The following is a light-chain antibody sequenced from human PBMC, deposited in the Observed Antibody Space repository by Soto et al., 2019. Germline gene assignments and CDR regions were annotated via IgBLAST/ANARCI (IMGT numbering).Light chain of an antibody. CDR3: EVWDDSLNGWV. J-gene: IGLJ3*02. CDR2: NNN. CDR1: SSNIGSHV. Sequence: QSVLTQPPSASGTPGQRVTISCSGSSSNIGSHVVYWYQQLPGTAPKLLIYNNNQRPAGVPDRFSGSKSGTSASLAISGLQSEDEADYYCEVWDDSLNGWVFGGGTKLTVL. V-gene: IGLV1-44*01.